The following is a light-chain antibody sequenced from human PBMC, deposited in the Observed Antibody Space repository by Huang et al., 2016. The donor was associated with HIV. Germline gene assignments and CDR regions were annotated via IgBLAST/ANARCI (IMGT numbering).Light chain of an antibody. CDR3: MQGTHWPPVT. CDR1: QSLVHTDGNIY. Sequence: DVVMTQSPLSLSVSLGQPASISCRSSQSLVHTDGNIYLTWFQQSPGQSPRRLISKVSIRDSGGPNRFSGSGSGTDFTLKISRVEAEDVGIYYCMQGTHWPPVTFGQGTKLQIK. J-gene: IGKJ2*01. V-gene: IGKV2-30*02. CDR2: KVS.